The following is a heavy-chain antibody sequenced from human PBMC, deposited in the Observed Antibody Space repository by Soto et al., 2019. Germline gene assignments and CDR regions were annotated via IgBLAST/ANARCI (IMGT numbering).Heavy chain of an antibody. J-gene: IGHJ6*02. D-gene: IGHD3-22*01. CDR2: IWYDGSNK. CDR3: ATLTMIVEFGDYYYGMDV. V-gene: IGHV3-33*01. CDR1: GFTFSSYG. Sequence: QVQLVESGGGVVQPGRSLRLSCAASGFTFSSYGMHWVRQAPGKGLEWVAVIWYDGSNKYYADSVKGRFTISRDNSKNTLYLQMNSLRAEDTAVYYCATLTMIVEFGDYYYGMDVWGQGTTVTVSS.